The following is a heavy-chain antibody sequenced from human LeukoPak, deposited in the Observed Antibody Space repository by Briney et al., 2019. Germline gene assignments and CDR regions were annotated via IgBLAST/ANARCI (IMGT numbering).Heavy chain of an antibody. V-gene: IGHV3-23*01. CDR1: GFTFSSYS. D-gene: IGHD3-10*01. Sequence: GGSLRLSCAASGFTFSSYSMSWVRQAPGKGLEWVSAITGGGDTAYYADSVKGRFTISRDKSKNTLSLQMKSLRAEDTAVYYCAKDLPDSRESLTGHWFDPWGQGTLVTVSS. CDR3: AKDLPDSRESLTGHWFDP. J-gene: IGHJ5*02. CDR2: ITGGGDTA.